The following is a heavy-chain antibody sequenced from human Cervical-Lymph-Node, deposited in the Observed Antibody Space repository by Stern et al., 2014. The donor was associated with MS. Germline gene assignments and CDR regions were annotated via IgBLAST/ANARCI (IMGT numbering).Heavy chain of an antibody. Sequence: QVQLQESGPGLVKPSETLSLTCTVSRGSISSGNYYWAWIRQPPGKGLEWIGNIYYSGSTHYNPSLKSRVPISVDTYKNPFYLQLSSVTAADTAVYYCARQGDYYGSGSLTYWGQGTLVTVSS. CDR2: IYYSGST. CDR3: ARQGDYYGSGSLTY. D-gene: IGHD3-10*01. J-gene: IGHJ4*02. V-gene: IGHV4-39*01. CDR1: RGSISSGNYY.